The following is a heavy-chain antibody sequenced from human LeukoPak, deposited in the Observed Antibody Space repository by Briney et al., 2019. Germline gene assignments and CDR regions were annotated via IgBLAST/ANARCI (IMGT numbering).Heavy chain of an antibody. V-gene: IGHV4-59*11. D-gene: IGHD3-3*01. CDR3: ARLGHTYYDFWSGYSNNWFDP. CDR2: IYYSGST. CDR1: GGSISSHY. J-gene: IGHJ5*02. Sequence: SETLSLTCTVSGGSISSHYWSWIRQPPGKGLEWIGYIYYSGSTNYNPSLKSRVTISVDTSKNQFSLKLSSVTAADTAVYYCARLGHTYYDFWSGYSNNWFDPWGQGTLVTVPS.